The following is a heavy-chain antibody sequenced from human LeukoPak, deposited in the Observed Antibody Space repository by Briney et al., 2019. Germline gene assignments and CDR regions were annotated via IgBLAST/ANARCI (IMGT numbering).Heavy chain of an antibody. CDR3: ARAALSSSGGQKEDY. CDR2: INPNSGGT. J-gene: IGHJ4*02. D-gene: IGHD6-19*01. CDR1: GYTFTGYY. Sequence: ASVKVSCKASGYTFTGYYIHWVRQAPGQGLEWMGRVRQAPGQGLDWMGRINPNSGGTNYAQKFQGRVTMTRDTSISTAYMELSSLRSDDTAVYYCARAALSSSGGQKEDYWGQGTLVTVSS. V-gene: IGHV1-2*06.